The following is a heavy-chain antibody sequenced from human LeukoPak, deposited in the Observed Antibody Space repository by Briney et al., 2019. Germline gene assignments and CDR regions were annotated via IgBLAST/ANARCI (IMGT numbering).Heavy chain of an antibody. D-gene: IGHD2-15*01. CDR1: GFTFSTYA. Sequence: GGSLRLSCAASGFTFSTYAMHWVRQTPGKGLEWVAVVSFDGTSKYYADSVKGRFTISRDNSKNTLYLQMNSLRAEDTAVYYCARVSYADIVVVVAARLAGWAFDIWGQGTMVTVSS. CDR3: ARVSYADIVVVVAARLAGWAFDI. V-gene: IGHV3-30*14. J-gene: IGHJ3*02. CDR2: VSFDGTSK.